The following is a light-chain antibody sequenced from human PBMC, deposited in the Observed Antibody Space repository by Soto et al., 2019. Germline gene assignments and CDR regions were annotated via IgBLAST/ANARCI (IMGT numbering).Light chain of an antibody. CDR2: DAS. Sequence: EILLAQSPATLSLSPGESATLSCRASQSVNNFLAWYQQKTGQAPRLLIFDASYRASGIPGRFSGSGSGTDLNLTISSLEPEDFAVYYCQKYGGSPRTFGQGTKVDIK. J-gene: IGKJ1*01. CDR1: QSVNNF. CDR3: QKYGGSPRT. V-gene: IGKV3-11*01.